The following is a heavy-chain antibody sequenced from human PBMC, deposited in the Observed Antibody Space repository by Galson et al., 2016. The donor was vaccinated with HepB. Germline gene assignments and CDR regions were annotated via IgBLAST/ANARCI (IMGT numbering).Heavy chain of an antibody. V-gene: IGHV3-23*01. D-gene: IGHD3-16*02. CDR1: GFTFSNYA. Sequence: SLRLSCAASGFTFSNYAMNWVRQAPGKGLEWVSIISGSGGTTDTADSVKGRFSISRDNSKNTLYLQMHSLRAEDTALYYCAKRRRKWGAFGAVLGDAFGYWGQGTLVTVSS. J-gene: IGHJ4*02. CDR3: AKRRRKWGAFGAVLGDAFGY. CDR2: ISGSGGTT.